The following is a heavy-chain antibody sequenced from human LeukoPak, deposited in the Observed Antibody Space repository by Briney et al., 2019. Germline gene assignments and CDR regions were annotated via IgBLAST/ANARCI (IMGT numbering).Heavy chain of an antibody. J-gene: IGHJ4*02. CDR3: AKENAYFDY. CDR1: GFTFSSDA. Sequence: PGGSLRLSCAASGFTFSSDAMSWGREAPGEGLEWVSAISGSGGSTYYADSVKGRFTISRDNSKNTLYLQMNSLRAEDTAVYHCAKENAYFDYWGQGTLVTVSS. V-gene: IGHV3-23*01. CDR2: ISGSGGST.